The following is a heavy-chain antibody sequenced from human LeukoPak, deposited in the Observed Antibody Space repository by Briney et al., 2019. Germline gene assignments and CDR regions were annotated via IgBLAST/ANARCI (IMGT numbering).Heavy chain of an antibody. D-gene: IGHD6-19*01. Sequence: PSETLSLTCTVSGASISSYYWSWIRQPPGKGLEWIGHIYHSGSTNYNPSLKSRVTISVDTSENQFSLRLSSMTAADTAVYYCARGWGYFDYWGQGTRVTVSS. CDR1: GASISSYY. J-gene: IGHJ4*02. CDR2: IYHSGST. V-gene: IGHV4-59*01. CDR3: ARGWGYFDY.